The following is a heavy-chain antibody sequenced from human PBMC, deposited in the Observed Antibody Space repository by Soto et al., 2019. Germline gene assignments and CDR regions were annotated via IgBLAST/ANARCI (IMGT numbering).Heavy chain of an antibody. J-gene: IGHJ6*03. D-gene: IGHD3-3*01. Sequence: SETLSLTCTVSGGSISSYYWSWIRQPPGKGLEWIGYIYYSGSTNYNPSLKSRVTISVDTSKNQFSLKLSSVTAADTAVYYCARQARSGYYYYNYMDVWGKGTTVTVSS. CDR3: ARQARSGYYYYNYMDV. V-gene: IGHV4-59*08. CDR1: GGSISSYY. CDR2: IYYSGST.